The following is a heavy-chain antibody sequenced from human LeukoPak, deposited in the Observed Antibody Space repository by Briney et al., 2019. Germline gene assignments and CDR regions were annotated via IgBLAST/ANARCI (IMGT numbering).Heavy chain of an antibody. J-gene: IGHJ4*02. Sequence: PGGSLRLSCAASGFTFSSYSMNWVRQAPGKGLEWVSSISSSSSYIYYADSVKGRFTISRDNAKNSLYLQMNSLRAEDTAVYYCAREDSTTREFDYWGQGTLVTVSS. CDR1: GFTFSSYS. D-gene: IGHD4-17*01. CDR2: ISSSSSYI. CDR3: AREDSTTREFDY. V-gene: IGHV3-21*01.